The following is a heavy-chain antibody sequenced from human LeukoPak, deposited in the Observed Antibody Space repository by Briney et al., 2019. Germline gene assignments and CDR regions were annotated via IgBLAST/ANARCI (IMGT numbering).Heavy chain of an antibody. D-gene: IGHD6-13*01. Sequence: GGSLRLSCAASGFTFSSYGMHCVRQAPGKGLEWVAFIRYDGSNKYYADSVKGRFTISRDNSKNTLYLQMNSLRAEDTAVYYCAKDHQQLVHYYYYYMDVWGKGTTVTVSS. J-gene: IGHJ6*03. CDR1: GFTFSSYG. CDR2: IRYDGSNK. V-gene: IGHV3-30*02. CDR3: AKDHQQLVHYYYYYMDV.